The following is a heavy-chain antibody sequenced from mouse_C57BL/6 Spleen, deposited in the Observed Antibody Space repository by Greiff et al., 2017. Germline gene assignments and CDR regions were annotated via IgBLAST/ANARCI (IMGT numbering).Heavy chain of an antibody. D-gene: IGHD1-1*01. V-gene: IGHV5-9*01. Sequence: EVQGVESGGGLVKPGGSLKLSCAASGFTFSSYTMSWVRQTPEKRLEWVATISGGGGNTYYPDSVKGRFTISRDNAKNTLYLQMGSLRSEDTALYYCARQPSTVFDYWGQGTTLTVSS. J-gene: IGHJ2*01. CDR2: ISGGGGNT. CDR3: ARQPSTVFDY. CDR1: GFTFSSYT.